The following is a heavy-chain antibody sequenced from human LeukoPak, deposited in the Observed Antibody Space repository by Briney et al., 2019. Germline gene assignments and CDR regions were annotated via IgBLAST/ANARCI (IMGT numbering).Heavy chain of an antibody. J-gene: IGHJ4*02. CDR3: AKDSSYSSGWSNY. CDR2: ISYDGGNK. D-gene: IGHD6-19*01. Sequence: GGSLRLSCAASGFTFSSYGMHWVRQAPGKGLEWVAVISYDGGNKYYADSVKGRFTISRDNSKNTLCLQMNSLRAEDTAVYYCAKDSSYSSGWSNYWGQGTLVTVSS. V-gene: IGHV3-30*18. CDR1: GFTFSSYG.